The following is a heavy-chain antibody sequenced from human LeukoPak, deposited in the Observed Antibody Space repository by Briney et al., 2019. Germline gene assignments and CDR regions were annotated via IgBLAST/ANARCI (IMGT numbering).Heavy chain of an antibody. D-gene: IGHD3-3*01. Sequence: ASVKVSCKASGGTFSSYAISWVRQAPGQGLEWMGGIIPIFGTANYAQKFQGRVTITADKSTSTAYMELSSLRSGDTAVYYCASISSGFWSGYYTRSYYYYYMDVWGKGTTVTVSS. CDR1: GGTFSSYA. CDR2: IIPIFGTA. V-gene: IGHV1-69*06. J-gene: IGHJ6*03. CDR3: ASISSGFWSGYYTRSYYYYYMDV.